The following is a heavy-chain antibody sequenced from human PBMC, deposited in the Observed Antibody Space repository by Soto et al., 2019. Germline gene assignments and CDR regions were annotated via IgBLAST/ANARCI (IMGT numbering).Heavy chain of an antibody. J-gene: IGHJ4*02. Sequence: PGGSLRLSCAASGFTFSTFAMSWVRQAPGKGLEWVSVFSGSGDSTYYADSVKGRFTISRDNSKNTLFLQMNSLRAEDTALYYCVKGGWLDYWGQGALVTVSS. D-gene: IGHD6-19*01. CDR1: GFTFSTFA. CDR3: VKGGWLDY. CDR2: FSGSGDST. V-gene: IGHV3-23*01.